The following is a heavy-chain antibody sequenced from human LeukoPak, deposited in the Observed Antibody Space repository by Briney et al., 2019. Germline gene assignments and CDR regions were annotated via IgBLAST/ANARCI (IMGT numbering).Heavy chain of an antibody. CDR3: ARRVVIATKYNWFDP. D-gene: IGHD3-3*01. J-gene: IGHJ5*02. V-gene: IGHV3-23*01. CDR2: ISGSGGST. Sequence: SGGSLRLSCAAYGFTFSSYAMSWVRQAPGKGLEWVSAISGSGGSTYYADSVKGRFTISRDNSKNTLYLQMNSLRAEDTAVYYCARRVVIATKYNWFDPWGQGTLVTVSS. CDR1: GFTFSSYA.